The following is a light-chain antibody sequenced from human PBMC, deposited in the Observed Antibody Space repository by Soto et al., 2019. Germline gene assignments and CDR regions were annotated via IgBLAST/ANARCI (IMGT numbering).Light chain of an antibody. Sequence: EIVLTQSPDTLSLSPGERATLSCRASQSINRHLAWYRQKPGQAPRLLIYDASNRATGIPARFSGSGSGTDFTLTISSLEPEDFGVYYCQQRSSYPITFGQGTRLEIK. CDR1: QSINRH. CDR3: QQRSSYPIT. J-gene: IGKJ5*01. CDR2: DAS. V-gene: IGKV3-11*01.